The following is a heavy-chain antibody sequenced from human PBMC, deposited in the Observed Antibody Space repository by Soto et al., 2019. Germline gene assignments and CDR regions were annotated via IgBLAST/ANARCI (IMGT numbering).Heavy chain of an antibody. CDR3: ARPPLRGGGARGAFDI. CDR1: GFTFTNYW. CDR2: INPDGSIT. V-gene: IGHV3-74*01. Sequence: HPGGSLRLSCASSGFTFTNYWMHWVRQAPGEGLVWVSRINPDGSITSHADSVKGRFTISRDNAKNTLYLQMNSLRAEDTAVYYCARPPLRGGGARGAFDIWGQGTMVTVSS. D-gene: IGHD3-10*01. J-gene: IGHJ3*02.